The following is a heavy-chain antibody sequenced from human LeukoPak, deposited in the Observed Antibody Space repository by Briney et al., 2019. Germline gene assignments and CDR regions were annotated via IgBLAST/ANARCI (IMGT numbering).Heavy chain of an antibody. D-gene: IGHD3-22*01. CDR2: INHSGST. V-gene: IGHV4-34*01. CDR1: GGSFSGYY. J-gene: IGHJ5*02. Sequence: PSETLSLTCAVYGGSFSGYYWSWIRQPPGKGLEWIGEINHSGSTNYNPSLKSRVTISVDTSKNQFSLKLSSVTAADTAVYYCARGMVYYDSSGYYYWRHWFDPWGQGTLVTVSS. CDR3: ARGMVYYDSSGYYYWRHWFDP.